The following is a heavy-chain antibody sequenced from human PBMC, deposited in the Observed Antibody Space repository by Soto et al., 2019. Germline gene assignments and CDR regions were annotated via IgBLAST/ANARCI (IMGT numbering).Heavy chain of an antibody. CDR3: ARGSWDYVSGHDYMDV. J-gene: IGHJ6*03. V-gene: IGHV6-1*01. CDR2: TYYKSKWYY. Sequence: PSQTLSLSCDISGDSVSSNSAGWIWIRQTPSRGLEWLGRTYYKSKWYYTYAASVKSRITVSPDTSKNQFSLQLTSVTPEDTAVYYCARGSWDYVSGHDYMDVWDKGTTVTGSS. CDR1: GDSVSSNSAG. D-gene: IGHD4-17*01.